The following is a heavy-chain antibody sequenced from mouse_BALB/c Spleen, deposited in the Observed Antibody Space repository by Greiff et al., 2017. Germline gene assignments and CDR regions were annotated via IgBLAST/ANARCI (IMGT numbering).Heavy chain of an antibody. CDR3: ARAATATSSYYAMDY. Sequence: QVQLQQSGPELVRPGESVKISCKGSGYTFTDYAMHWVKQSHAKSLEWIGVISIYYDNTNYNQKFKGKATMTVDKSSSTAYMELARLTSEDSAIYYCARAATATSSYYAMDYWGQGTSVTVSS. CDR2: ISIYYDNT. V-gene: IGHV1-67*01. CDR1: GYTFTDYA. J-gene: IGHJ4*01. D-gene: IGHD1-2*01.